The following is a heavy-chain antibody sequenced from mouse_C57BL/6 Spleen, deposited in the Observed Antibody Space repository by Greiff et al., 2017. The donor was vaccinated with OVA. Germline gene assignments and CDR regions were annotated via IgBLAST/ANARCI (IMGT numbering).Heavy chain of an antibody. J-gene: IGHJ2*01. CDR3: TRSWDLYYFDY. CDR2: IDPETGCT. Sequence: VKLMESGAELVRPGASVTLSCQASGYTFTDYEMHWVKQTPVHGLEWIGAIDPETGCTAYTQTFKGTAILTADKSSSTAYMELRSLTSEDSAVYYCTRSWDLYYFDYWGQGTTLTVSS. CDR1: GYTFTDYE. V-gene: IGHV1-15*01. D-gene: IGHD4-1*01.